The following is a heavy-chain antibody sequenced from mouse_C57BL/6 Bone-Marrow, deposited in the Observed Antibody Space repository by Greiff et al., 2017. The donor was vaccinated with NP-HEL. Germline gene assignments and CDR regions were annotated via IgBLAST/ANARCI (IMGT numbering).Heavy chain of an antibody. D-gene: IGHD2-4*01. Sequence: QVQLQQSGAELARPGASVKLSCKASGYTFTSYGISWVKQRTGQGLEWIGEIYPRSGNTYYNEKFKGKATLTADKSSNTACMELRSLTSEDSAVYFCALPLYDDYVDYCCRGNTPTVSS. CDR1: GYTFTSYG. CDR2: IYPRSGNT. CDR3: ALPLYDDYVDY. V-gene: IGHV1-81*01. J-gene: IGHJ2*01.